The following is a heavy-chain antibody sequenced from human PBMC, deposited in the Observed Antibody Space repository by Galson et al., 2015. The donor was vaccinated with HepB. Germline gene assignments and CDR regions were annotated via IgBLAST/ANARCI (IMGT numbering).Heavy chain of an antibody. V-gene: IGHV1-2*06. CDR3: ARDQWGGYYDSSGLDC. CDR2: INPNSGGT. CDR1: GGTFSSYA. D-gene: IGHD3-22*01. Sequence: SVKVSCKASGGTFSSYAISWVRQAPGQGLEWMGRINPNSGGTNYAQKFQGRVTMTRDTSISTAYMELSRLRSDDTAVYYCARDQWGGYYDSSGLDCWGQGTLVTVSS. J-gene: IGHJ4*02.